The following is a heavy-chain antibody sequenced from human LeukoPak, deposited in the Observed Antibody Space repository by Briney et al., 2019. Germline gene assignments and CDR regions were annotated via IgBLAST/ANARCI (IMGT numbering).Heavy chain of an antibody. J-gene: IGHJ4*02. Sequence: PGGSLRLSCAASGFSLSDYAMSWVRQTPGQGLAWVSVIGPVSAIYYADSVKGRFTISRDTSKNTLYLQMDSLRAEDTAVYFCVKANSDFYFDYWGQGTLVTVSS. D-gene: IGHD2-21*01. V-gene: IGHV3-23*01. CDR1: GFSLSDYA. CDR2: IGPVSAI. CDR3: VKANSDFYFDY.